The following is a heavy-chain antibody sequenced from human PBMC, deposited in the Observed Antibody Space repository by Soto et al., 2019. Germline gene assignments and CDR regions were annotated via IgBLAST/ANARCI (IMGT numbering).Heavy chain of an antibody. D-gene: IGHD6-19*01. CDR3: ARGRLGQWPTGGNYYYYGMDV. J-gene: IGHJ6*02. CDR2: INPNSGGT. V-gene: IGHV1-2*04. Sequence: GASVKVSCKASGYTFTGYYMHWVRQAPGQGLEWMGWINPNSGGTNYAQKFQGWVTMTRDTSISTAYMELSWLRSDDTAVYYCARGRLGQWPTGGNYYYYGMDVWGQGTTVTVSS. CDR1: GYTFTGYY.